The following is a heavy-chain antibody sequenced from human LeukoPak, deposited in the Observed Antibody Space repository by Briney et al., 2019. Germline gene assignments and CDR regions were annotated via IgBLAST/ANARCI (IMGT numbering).Heavy chain of an antibody. V-gene: IGHV1-18*01. Sequence: ASVKVSCKASGYTFTSYGISWARQAPGQGLEWMGWISAYNGNTNYAQKLQGRVTMTTDTSTSTAYMELRSLRSDDTAVYYCARDLLIRGVTPLGYWGQGTLVTVSS. D-gene: IGHD3-10*01. CDR1: GYTFTSYG. CDR3: ARDLLIRGVTPLGY. J-gene: IGHJ4*02. CDR2: ISAYNGNT.